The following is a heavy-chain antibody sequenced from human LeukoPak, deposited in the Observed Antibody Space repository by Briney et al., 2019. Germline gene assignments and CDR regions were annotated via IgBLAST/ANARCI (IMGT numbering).Heavy chain of an antibody. J-gene: IGHJ3*02. CDR3: ANTLTTVVIPGAFDI. CDR2: ISGSGGST. V-gene: IGHV3-23*01. Sequence: GGSLRLSCAASGFTFSSYAVSWVRQTPGKGLEWVSAISGSGGSTYYADSVKGRFTISRDNSKNTLYLQMNSLRAEDTAVYYCANTLTTVVIPGAFDIWGQGTMVTVSS. D-gene: IGHD4-23*01. CDR1: GFTFSSYA.